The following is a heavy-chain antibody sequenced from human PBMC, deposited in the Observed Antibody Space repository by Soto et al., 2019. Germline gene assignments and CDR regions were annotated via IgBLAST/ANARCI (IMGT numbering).Heavy chain of an antibody. CDR3: AKSLGGLFTYYFDY. CDR1: GFTFSSYA. V-gene: IGHV3-23*01. D-gene: IGHD3-10*01. Sequence: PGGSLRLSCAASGFTFSSYAMSWVRQAPGKGLEWVSAISGSGGSTYYADSVKGRFTISRDNSKNTLYLQMNSLRAEDTAVYYCAKSLGGLFTYYFDYWGQGTLVTVLL. CDR2: ISGSGGST. J-gene: IGHJ4*02.